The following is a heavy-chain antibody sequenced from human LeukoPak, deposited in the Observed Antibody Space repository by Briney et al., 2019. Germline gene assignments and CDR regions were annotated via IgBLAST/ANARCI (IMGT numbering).Heavy chain of an antibody. CDR3: ARDYSYGVAFDI. J-gene: IGHJ3*02. CDR1: GYTFTSYA. CDR2: VIPILGIA. Sequence: ASVKVSCKASGYTFTSYAISWVRQAPGQGLEWMGRVIPILGIANYAQKFQGRVTITADKSTSTAYMELSSLRSEDTAVYYCARDYSYGVAFDIWGQGTMVTVSS. D-gene: IGHD4-17*01. V-gene: IGHV1-69*04.